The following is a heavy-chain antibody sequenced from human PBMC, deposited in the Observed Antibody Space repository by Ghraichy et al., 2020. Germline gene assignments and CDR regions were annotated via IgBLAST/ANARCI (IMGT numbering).Heavy chain of an antibody. D-gene: IGHD3-22*01. CDR1: GYTFTSYY. J-gene: IGHJ5*02. CDR3: AREGLNWFDP. CDR2: INPSGGST. Sequence: ASVKVSCKAGGYTFTSYYTNWVRQARGQGLEWMGIINPSGGSTSYAQKFQGRVTMTRDTSTSTVYMELSSLRSEDTAVYYCAREGLNWFDPWGQGTLVTVSS. V-gene: IGHV1-46*01.